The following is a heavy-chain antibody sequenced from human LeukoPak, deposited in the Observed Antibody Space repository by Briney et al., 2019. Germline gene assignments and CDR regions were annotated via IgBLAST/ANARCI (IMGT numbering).Heavy chain of an antibody. V-gene: IGHV3-21*03. CDR2: ISSSSSYI. Sequence: GGSLRLSCAASGFTFSSYSMNWVRQAPGKGLEWASSISSSSSYIYYADSVKGRFTISRDNAKNSLYLQMNSLKAEDTAVYYCTTDLHLYQLLFKLDYWGQGALVTVSS. CDR3: TTDLHLYQLLFKLDY. D-gene: IGHD2-2*01. J-gene: IGHJ4*02. CDR1: GFTFSSYS.